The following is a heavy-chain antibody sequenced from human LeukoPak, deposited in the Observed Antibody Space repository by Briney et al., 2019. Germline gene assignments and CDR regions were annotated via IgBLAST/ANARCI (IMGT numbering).Heavy chain of an antibody. V-gene: IGHV1-18*01. CDR2: IRAYIGNT. J-gene: IGHJ4*02. CDR1: GYTFTSYG. CDR3: ARDYSSGWPNFDY. D-gene: IGHD6-19*01. Sequence: GASVKVSCKASGYTFTSYGISWVRQAPGQGLEWMGWIRAYIGNTNYAQKLQGRVTMTTDTSTTTAYMELRSLRSDDTAVYYCARDYSSGWPNFDYWGQGTLVTVSS.